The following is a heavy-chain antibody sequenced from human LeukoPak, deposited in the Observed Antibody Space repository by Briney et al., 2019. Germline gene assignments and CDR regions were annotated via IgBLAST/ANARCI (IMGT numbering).Heavy chain of an antibody. CDR3: SRGSGSLWYEASAF. CDR1: GYSFTLYY. D-gene: IGHD6-19*01. J-gene: IGHJ4*02. CDR2: IYPNTRST. Sequence: EASVKVSCKTSGYSFTLYYMHWLRQDPGPGLEWMGIIYPNTRSTTYAQKSQRRVTRTRDPSTSPVYMQLRSVRSDDTAQYYFSRGSGSLWYEASAFWGQGTLVTVSS. V-gene: IGHV1-46*01.